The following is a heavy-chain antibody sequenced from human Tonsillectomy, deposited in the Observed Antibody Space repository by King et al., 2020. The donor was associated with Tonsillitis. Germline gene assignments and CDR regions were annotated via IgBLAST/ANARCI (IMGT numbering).Heavy chain of an antibody. D-gene: IGHD1-14*01. CDR3: ARDVNSVRRYIDL. CDR2: IYHSGST. Sequence: QLQESGPGLVKPSETLSLTCAVSGYSISSGYYWGWIRQPPGKGLEWIGSIYHSGSTYYNPSLKSRVTISVDTYKNQFSLKVSSVTAADTAGYYCARDVNSVRRYIDLWGRGTLVTVSS. V-gene: IGHV4-38-2*02. J-gene: IGHJ2*01. CDR1: GYSISSGYY.